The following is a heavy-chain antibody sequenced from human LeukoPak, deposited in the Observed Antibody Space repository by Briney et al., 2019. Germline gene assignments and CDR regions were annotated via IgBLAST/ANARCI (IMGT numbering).Heavy chain of an antibody. D-gene: IGHD6-6*01. V-gene: IGHV3-30*02. CDR3: AKDGEQLVAEYFQH. Sequence: GGSLRLSCAASGFTFSSYGMHWVRQAPGKGLEWVAFIRYDGSNKYYADSVKGRFTISRDNSKNTLYLQMNSLRAEDTAVYYCAKDGEQLVAEYFQHWGQGTLVTVSS. CDR1: GFTFSSYG. J-gene: IGHJ1*01. CDR2: IRYDGSNK.